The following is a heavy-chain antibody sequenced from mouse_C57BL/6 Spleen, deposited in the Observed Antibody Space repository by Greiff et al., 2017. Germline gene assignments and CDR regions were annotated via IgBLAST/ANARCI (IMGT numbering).Heavy chain of an antibody. V-gene: IGHV1-42*01. J-gene: IGHJ3*01. CDR1: GYSFTGYY. CDR2: INPSTGGT. CDR3: ARSQPAWFAY. D-gene: IGHD3-1*01. Sequence: VQLKQSGPELVKPGASVKISCKASGYSFTGYYMNWVKQSPEKSLEWIGEINPSTGGTTYNQKFKAKATLTVDKSYSTAYMQLKSLTSEDSAVYYCARSQPAWFAYWGQGTLVTVSA.